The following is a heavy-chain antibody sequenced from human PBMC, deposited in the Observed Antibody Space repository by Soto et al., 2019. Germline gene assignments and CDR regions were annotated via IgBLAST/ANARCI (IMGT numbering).Heavy chain of an antibody. Sequence: GSVKVYCKASGYTFTSYAISWVRQAPGQGLEWMGWISAYNGNTNYAQKLQGRVTMTTDTSTSTAYMELRSLRSDDTAVYYCARDLSSSWYPGAFDIWGQGTMVTVSS. D-gene: IGHD6-13*01. J-gene: IGHJ3*02. CDR3: ARDLSSSWYPGAFDI. V-gene: IGHV1-18*01. CDR2: ISAYNGNT. CDR1: GYTFTSYA.